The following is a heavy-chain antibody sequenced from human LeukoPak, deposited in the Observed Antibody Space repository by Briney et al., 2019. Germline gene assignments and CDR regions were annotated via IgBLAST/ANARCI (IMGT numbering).Heavy chain of an antibody. J-gene: IGHJ3*02. CDR1: GGSFSGYY. CDR3: ALGNEDAFDI. D-gene: IGHD4-23*01. V-gene: IGHV4-34*01. CDR2: INHSGST. Sequence: SETLSLTCAVYGGSFSGYYWSWIRQPPGKGLEWIGEINHSGSTNYNPSLKSRVTISVDTSKNQFSLKLSSVTAADTAVYYCALGNEDAFDIWGQGTMVTVSS.